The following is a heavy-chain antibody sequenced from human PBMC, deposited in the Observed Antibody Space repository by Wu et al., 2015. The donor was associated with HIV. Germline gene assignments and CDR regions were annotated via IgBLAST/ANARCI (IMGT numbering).Heavy chain of an antibody. CDR2: ISAYNGNT. J-gene: IGHJ4*02. CDR3: ARLGPPCSTSTCYYHFDY. D-gene: IGHD2-2*01. V-gene: IGHV1-18*04. CDR1: GYTFTGYY. Sequence: QVQLVQSGAEVKKPGASVKVSCKASGYTFTGYYMHWVRQAPGQGLEWMGWISAYNGNTNYAQKLQGRVTMTTDTSTSTAYMELRSLRSDDTALYYCARLGPPCSTSTCYYHFDYWGQGTVVTVSS.